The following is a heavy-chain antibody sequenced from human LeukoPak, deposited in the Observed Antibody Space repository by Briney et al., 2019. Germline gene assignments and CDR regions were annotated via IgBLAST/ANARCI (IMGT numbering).Heavy chain of an antibody. CDR1: GYTFTSYY. CDR2: INPSGDST. Sequence: ASVKVSCKASGYTFTSYYMHWVRQAPGQGLEWMGIINPSGDSTSYAQKFQGRVTMTRDTSTSTVYMELSSLRSEDTAVYYRAREKAVANSFDYWGQGTLVTVSS. D-gene: IGHD6-19*01. CDR3: AREKAVANSFDY. J-gene: IGHJ4*02. V-gene: IGHV1-46*01.